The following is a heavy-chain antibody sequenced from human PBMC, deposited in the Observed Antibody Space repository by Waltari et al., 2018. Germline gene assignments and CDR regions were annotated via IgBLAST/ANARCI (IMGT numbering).Heavy chain of an antibody. CDR3: AGTPVEDHLPNWFDP. Sequence: EVQLVESGGGLVKPGGSLRLSCAASGLPFSTFRMNWVRQAPGKGLEWVSSISSGGHYIYYADSVKGRFTTSRDNAKNSLYLQMNSLGAEDTAVYYCAGTPVEDHLPNWFDPWGQGTLVTVSS. J-gene: IGHJ5*02. V-gene: IGHV3-21*01. CDR2: ISSGGHYI. CDR1: GLPFSTFR.